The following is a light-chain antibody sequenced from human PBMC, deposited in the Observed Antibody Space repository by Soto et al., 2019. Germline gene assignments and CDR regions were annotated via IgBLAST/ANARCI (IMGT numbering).Light chain of an antibody. V-gene: IGKV1-9*01. CDR1: QGISSY. CDR2: AAS. Sequence: DIPLTQSPSFLSASVGDRVTITCRASQGISSYLAWYQQKPGKAPKLLIYAASTLQSGVPSRFSGSGSGTEFTLTISSLQPEDFATYYCQQLNFGGGTKVEIK. CDR3: QQLN. J-gene: IGKJ4*01.